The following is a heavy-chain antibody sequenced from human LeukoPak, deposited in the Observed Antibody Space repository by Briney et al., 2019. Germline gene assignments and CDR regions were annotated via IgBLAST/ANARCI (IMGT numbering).Heavy chain of an antibody. D-gene: IGHD6-13*01. CDR1: GYTFTGYY. J-gene: IGHJ4*02. CDR3: ARVGQLVDFDY. Sequence: TSVKVSCKASGYTFTGYYMHWVRQAPGQRLEWMGWINPNSGGTNYAQKFQGRVTMTRDTSISTAYMELSRLRSDDTAAYYCARVGQLVDFDYWGQGTLVTVSS. CDR2: INPNSGGT. V-gene: IGHV1-2*02.